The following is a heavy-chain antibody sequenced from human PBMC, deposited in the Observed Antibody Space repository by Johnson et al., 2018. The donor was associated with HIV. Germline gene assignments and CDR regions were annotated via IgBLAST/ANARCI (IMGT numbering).Heavy chain of an antibody. J-gene: IGHJ3*02. Sequence: QVQLVESGEGVVQPGRSLRLSCAASGFTFSSYAMHWVRQAPGKGLEWVAVISYDGGNKYYADSVKGRFTISRDNAKNSLNLQMNSLRAEDTALYYCAKGMLAERGAFDIWGQGTMVTVSS. D-gene: IGHD3-3*02. CDR2: ISYDGGNK. V-gene: IGHV3-30*04. CDR1: GFTFSSYA. CDR3: AKGMLAERGAFDI.